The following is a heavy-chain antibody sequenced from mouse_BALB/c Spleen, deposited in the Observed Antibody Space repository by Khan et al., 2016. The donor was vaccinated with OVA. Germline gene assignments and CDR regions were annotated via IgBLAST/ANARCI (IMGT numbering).Heavy chain of an antibody. Sequence: QVQLQQSGAELARPGASVKMSCKASGYTFTSYTIHWIKKRPGQGLEWIGYINPSNGYTNYNQKFKDKATLTTDKSSTPAYLQLRSLTSDDSAVYNGVRDGAYHRNDGWFAYWGQGTLVTVSA. CDR1: GYTFTSYT. CDR2: INPSNGYT. J-gene: IGHJ3*01. D-gene: IGHD2-14*01. V-gene: IGHV1-4*01. CDR3: VRDGAYHRNDGWFAY.